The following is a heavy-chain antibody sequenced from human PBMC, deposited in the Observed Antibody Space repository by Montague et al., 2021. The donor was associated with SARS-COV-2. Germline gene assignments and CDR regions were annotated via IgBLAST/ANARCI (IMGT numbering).Heavy chain of an antibody. D-gene: IGHD5-12*01. J-gene: IGHJ4*02. CDR3: ARDVGKGFSGYETEGGFDY. CDR1: GGSISNYY. V-gene: IGHV4-4*07. CDR2: LYTSGST. Sequence: SETLSLTCTVSGGSISNYYWTWIRQPAGKGLEWIGRLYTSGSTTYNPSLKSRVTMSVDTSKNHFSLRLTSVTAADTAVYYCARDVGKGFSGYETEGGFDYWGQGTPVTVSS.